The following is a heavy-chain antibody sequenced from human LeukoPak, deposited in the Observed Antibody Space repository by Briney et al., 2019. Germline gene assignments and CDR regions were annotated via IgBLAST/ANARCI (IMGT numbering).Heavy chain of an antibody. CDR2: IYYSGST. CDR1: GGSISSSSYY. D-gene: IGHD1-26*01. Sequence: PSETLSLTCTVSGGSISSSSYYWGWIRQPPGKGLEWIGSIYYSGSTYYNPSLKSRVTISVDTSKNQFSLKLSSVTAADTAVYYCAREGLVGAMPRAFDIWGQGTMVTVSS. J-gene: IGHJ3*02. CDR3: AREGLVGAMPRAFDI. V-gene: IGHV4-39*02.